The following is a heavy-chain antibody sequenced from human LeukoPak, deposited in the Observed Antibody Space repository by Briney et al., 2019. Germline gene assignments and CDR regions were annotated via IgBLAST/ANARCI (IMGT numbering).Heavy chain of an antibody. CDR3: TTENGDNFPDY. CDR1: GSTFSNVW. D-gene: IGHD4-23*01. J-gene: IGHJ4*02. V-gene: IGHV3-15*01. CDR2: IKSKTDGGTT. Sequence: GGSLRLSCAASGSTFSNVWMSWVRQAPGKGLEWVGRIKSKTDGGTTEYAAPVKGRFTISRDDSKNTLYLQMNSLKTEDTAVYYCTTENGDNFPDYWGQGTLVTVSS.